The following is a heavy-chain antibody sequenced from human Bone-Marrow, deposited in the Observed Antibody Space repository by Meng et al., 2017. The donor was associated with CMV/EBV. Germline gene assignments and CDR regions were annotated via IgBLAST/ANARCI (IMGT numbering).Heavy chain of an antibody. V-gene: IGHV3-23*01. CDR3: VPRGISGD. D-gene: IGHD2/OR15-2a*01. Sequence: GESLKISCKGSGYSFTSYWIGWVRQMPGKGLEWVSVISHRGENIHYADAVKGRFTISKDNSKSMVFLQMSNLRADDTAVYYCVPRGISGDWGQGTLVTVSS. CDR2: ISHRGENI. CDR1: GYSFTSYW. J-gene: IGHJ4*02.